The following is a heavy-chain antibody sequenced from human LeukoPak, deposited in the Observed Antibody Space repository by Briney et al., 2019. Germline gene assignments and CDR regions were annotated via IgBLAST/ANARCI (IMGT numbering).Heavy chain of an antibody. CDR3: ARDLEGIAAAGTGNFDY. CDR2: ISSSSSNR. J-gene: IGHJ4*02. CDR1: GFTFSSNS. Sequence: PGGSLRLSCAASGFTFSSNSLNWVRQAPGKGLEWVSYISSSSSNRYYADSVKGRFTISRDNAKNSLYLQMNSLRAEDTAVYYCARDLEGIAAAGTGNFDYWGQGTLVIVSS. D-gene: IGHD6-13*01. V-gene: IGHV3-21*01.